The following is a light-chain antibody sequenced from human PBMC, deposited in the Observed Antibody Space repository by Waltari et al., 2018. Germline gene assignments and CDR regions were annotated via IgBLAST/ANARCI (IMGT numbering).Light chain of an antibody. CDR3: QALGTGAWV. V-gene: IGLV3-1*01. CDR2: QDT. J-gene: IGLJ3*02. Sequence: SFELTQPPSVSMSPGQTASITCSGDLLGNKYASWYQHKPGQSPLLVIYQDTKRPSGIPGRFSGSKSGNAATLTISGTQAMDEADYYCQALGTGAWVFGGGTKLTVL. CDR1: LLGNKY.